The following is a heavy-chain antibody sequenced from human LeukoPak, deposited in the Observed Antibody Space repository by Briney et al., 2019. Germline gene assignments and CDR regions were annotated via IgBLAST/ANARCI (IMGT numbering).Heavy chain of an antibody. V-gene: IGHV4-30-2*01. D-gene: IGHD2-2*01. J-gene: IGHJ3*02. CDR1: GGSISSGGYY. Sequence: PSETLSLTFTVSGGSISSGGYYWSWIRQPPGKGLEWIGYIYHSGSTYYNPSLKSRVTISVDRSKNQFSLKLSSVTAADTAVYYCARDSQLPSGAAFDIWGQGTMVTVSS. CDR2: IYHSGST. CDR3: ARDSQLPSGAAFDI.